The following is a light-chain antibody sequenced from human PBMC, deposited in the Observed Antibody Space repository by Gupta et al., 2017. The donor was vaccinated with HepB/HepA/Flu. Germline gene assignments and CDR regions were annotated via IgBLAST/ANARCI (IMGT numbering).Light chain of an antibody. CDR1: QSVSSSY. CDR3: QQYGSSPPYT. J-gene: IGKJ2*01. CDR2: GAS. Sequence: PGTLSLSPGERATLSCRASQSVSSSYLAWYQQKPGQAPRLLIYGASSRATGIPDRFSGSGSGTDFTLTISRLEPEDFAVYYCQQYGSSPPYTFGQGTKLEIK. V-gene: IGKV3-20*01.